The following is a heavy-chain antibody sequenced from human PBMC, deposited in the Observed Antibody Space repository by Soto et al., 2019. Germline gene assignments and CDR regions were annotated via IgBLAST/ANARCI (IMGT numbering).Heavy chain of an antibody. CDR1: GFSLSTSGVG. J-gene: IGHJ4*02. D-gene: IGHD1-1*01. V-gene: IGHV2-5*02. Sequence: QITLKESGPTRVRPTQTLTLTCTFSGFSLSTSGVGVGWIRQPPGKDLEWLAFIYWDDDKRYSPSLRSRLTSTKDTSRNQLVVTMTHMDPVDTASYYCAHRAGVQYNWDGGCCDHWGLGTLVTVSS. CDR3: AHRAGVQYNWDGGCCDH. CDR2: IYWDDDK.